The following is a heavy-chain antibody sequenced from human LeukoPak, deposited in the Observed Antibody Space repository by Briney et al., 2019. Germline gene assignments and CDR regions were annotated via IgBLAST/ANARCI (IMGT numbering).Heavy chain of an antibody. CDR2: ISGSGGST. J-gene: IGHJ3*02. D-gene: IGHD3-10*01. CDR1: GFTFSSYA. V-gene: IGHV3-23*01. Sequence: PGGSLRLSCAASGFTFSSYAMSWVRQAPGKGLEWVSAISGSGGSTYYADSVKGRFTISRDNSKNTLYLQMNSLRAEDTAVYYCAKVLGFGSGGYYHDAFDIWGQGTMVTVSS. CDR3: AKVLGFGSGGYYHDAFDI.